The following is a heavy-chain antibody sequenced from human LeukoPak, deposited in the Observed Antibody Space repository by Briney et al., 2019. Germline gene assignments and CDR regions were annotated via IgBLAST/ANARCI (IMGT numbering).Heavy chain of an antibody. V-gene: IGHV3-33*01. Sequence: GGSLRLSCAASGFTFSSYGMRWVRQAPGKGLEWVAVIWNDGSNKYYADSVKGRFTISRDTSKNTLFLQMNSLRAEDTAVYYCVRNYGSGIYGYGMEVWGQGTTVTVSS. D-gene: IGHD3-10*01. CDR2: IWNDGSNK. CDR3: VRNYGSGIYGYGMEV. CDR1: GFTFSSYG. J-gene: IGHJ6*02.